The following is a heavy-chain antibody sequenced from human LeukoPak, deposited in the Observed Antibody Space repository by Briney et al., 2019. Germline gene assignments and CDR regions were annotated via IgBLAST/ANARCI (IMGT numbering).Heavy chain of an antibody. V-gene: IGHV1-18*01. CDR3: ARASPKIIVGATCWFDP. D-gene: IGHD1-26*01. CDR2: ISAYNGNT. Sequence: ASVKVSCKASGYTFTSYGISWVRQAPGQGLEWMGWISAYNGNTNYAQKLQGRVTMTTDTSTSTAYMELRSLRSDDTAVYYCARASPKIIVGATCWFDPWGQGTLVTVSS. CDR1: GYTFTSYG. J-gene: IGHJ5*02.